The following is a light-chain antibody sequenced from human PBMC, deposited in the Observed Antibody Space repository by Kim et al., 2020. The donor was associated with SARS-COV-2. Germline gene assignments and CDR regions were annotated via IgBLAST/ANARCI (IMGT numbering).Light chain of an antibody. CDR1: SSAVGGNKY. CDR2: EVS. V-gene: IGLV2-14*01. J-gene: IGLJ1*01. Sequence: QPITISCTGTSSAVGGNKYVSWYQQHPGKAPKLVIYEVSNRPSGVSNRFSGSKSGNTASLTISGLQAEDEADYYCSSYIRGSTNYVFGTGTKVTVL. CDR3: SSYIRGSTNYV.